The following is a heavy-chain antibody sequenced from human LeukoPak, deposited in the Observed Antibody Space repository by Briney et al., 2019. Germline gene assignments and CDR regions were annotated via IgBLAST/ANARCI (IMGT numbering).Heavy chain of an antibody. CDR3: ARRYSNYFFDY. V-gene: IGHV4-38-2*01. CDR2: IYHSGST. J-gene: IGHJ4*02. D-gene: IGHD4-11*01. CDR1: AYSITSGYY. Sequence: SETLSLTCGVSAYSITSGYYWAWIRQPPGQGLEWIGNIYHSGSTYYNPSLKSRVTISVDTSKNQFSLKLSSVTAADTAVYYCARRYSNYFFDYWGQGTLVTVSS.